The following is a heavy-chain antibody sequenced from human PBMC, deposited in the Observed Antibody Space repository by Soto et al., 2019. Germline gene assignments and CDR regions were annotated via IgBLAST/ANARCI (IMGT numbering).Heavy chain of an antibody. Sequence: SVKVSCKASGGTFNSYAITWVRQAPGQGLEWMGGTIPMFGTTNYAEKLQGRVTMTTDTSTSTAYMELRSLRSDDTAVYYCARDGGYGGPYWGQGTLVTVSS. CDR1: GGTFNSYA. D-gene: IGHD4-17*01. CDR3: ARDGGYGGPY. V-gene: IGHV1-69*05. CDR2: TIPMFGTT. J-gene: IGHJ4*02.